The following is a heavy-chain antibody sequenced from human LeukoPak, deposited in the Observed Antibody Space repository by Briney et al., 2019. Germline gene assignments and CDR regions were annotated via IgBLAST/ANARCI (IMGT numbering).Heavy chain of an antibody. Sequence: GGSLRLSCAASGFTFSSYWMSWVRQAPGKGLEWVANIKQDGSEKYYVDSVKGRFTISRDNAKNSLYLQMNSLRAEDTAVYYCARDQGIVPAAIRGGKNWFDPWGQGTLVTVSS. CDR2: IKQDGSEK. CDR3: ARDQGIVPAAIRGGKNWFDP. D-gene: IGHD2-2*02. CDR1: GFTFSSYW. J-gene: IGHJ5*02. V-gene: IGHV3-7*01.